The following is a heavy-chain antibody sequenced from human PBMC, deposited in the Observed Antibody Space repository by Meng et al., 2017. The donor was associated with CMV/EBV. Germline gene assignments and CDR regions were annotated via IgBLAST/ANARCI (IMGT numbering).Heavy chain of an antibody. D-gene: IGHD2-21*01. CDR3: ARGGAYCGGDCYSFAFDI. CDR1: GYTFTGYY. J-gene: IGHJ3*02. V-gene: IGHV1-2*02. CDR2: INPNSGGT. Sequence: ASVKVSCKASGYTFTGYYMHWVRQAPGQGLEWMGWINPNSGGTNYAQKFQGRVTMTRDTSNSTAYMELSRLRSDDTAVYYCARGGAYCGGDCYSFAFDIWGQGTMVTVSS.